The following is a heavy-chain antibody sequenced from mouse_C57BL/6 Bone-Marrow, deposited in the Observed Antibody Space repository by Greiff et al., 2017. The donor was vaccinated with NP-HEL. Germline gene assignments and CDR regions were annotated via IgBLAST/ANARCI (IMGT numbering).Heavy chain of an antibody. CDR2: ISDGGSYT. CDR3: ARDRGLLRYFDY. V-gene: IGHV5-4*01. J-gene: IGHJ2*01. CDR1: GFTFSSYA. Sequence: DVMLVESGGGLVKPGGSLKLSCAASGFTFSSYAMSWVRQTPEKRLEWVATISDGGSYTYYPDNVKGRFTISRDNAKNNLYLQMSHLKSEDTAMYYCARDRGLLRYFDYWGQGTTLTVSS. D-gene: IGHD2-3*01.